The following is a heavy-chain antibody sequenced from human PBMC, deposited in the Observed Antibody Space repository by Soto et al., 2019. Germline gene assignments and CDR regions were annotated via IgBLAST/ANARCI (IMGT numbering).Heavy chain of an antibody. V-gene: IGHV4-59*01. CDR3: ASLAFYENYFDY. J-gene: IGHJ4*02. Sequence: LSLTCTVSGGSISSYYWSWIRQPPGKGLEWIGYIYYSGSTNYNPSLKSRVTISVDTSKNQFSLKLSSVTAADTAVYYCASLAFYENYFDYWGQGTLVTVSS. CDR1: GGSISSYY. CDR2: IYYSGST. D-gene: IGHD3-16*01.